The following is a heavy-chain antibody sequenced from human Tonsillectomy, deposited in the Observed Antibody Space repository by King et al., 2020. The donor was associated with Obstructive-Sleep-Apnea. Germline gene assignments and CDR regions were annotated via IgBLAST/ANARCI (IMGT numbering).Heavy chain of an antibody. V-gene: IGHV3-23*04. CDR3: ATTARGDYDYYGLDV. CDR1: GFTFSNYA. J-gene: IGHJ6*02. CDR2: ISVSGGGT. Sequence: VQLVESGGGLVQPGGSLRLSCRASGFTFSNYAMSWVRQAPGKGLEWVSGISVSGGGTYYADSVKGRFTISRDNFKKTLYLQMNSLRADDTAAYYCATTARGDYDYYGLDVWGQGTTVFVSS. D-gene: IGHD4/OR15-4a*01.